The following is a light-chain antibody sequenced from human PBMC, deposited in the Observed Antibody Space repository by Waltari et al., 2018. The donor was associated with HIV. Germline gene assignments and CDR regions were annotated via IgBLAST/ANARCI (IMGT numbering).Light chain of an antibody. J-gene: IGKJ1*01. CDR2: AAS. CDR1: QSISSY. V-gene: IGKV1-39*01. CDR3: QQSQGT. Sequence: DIKMTQSPSSLSASVGERVTITCRESQSISSYLNRYQQKPGKAPKLLIYAASSLQSGVPSRFSGSGSGTDFTLTISSLQPEDFSTYYCQQSQGTFGQGTKVEIK.